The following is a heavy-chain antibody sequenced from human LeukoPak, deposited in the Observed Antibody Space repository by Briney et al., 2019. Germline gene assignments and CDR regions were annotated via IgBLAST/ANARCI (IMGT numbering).Heavy chain of an antibody. Sequence: GGSLRLSCAASGFTVNSIYLSWVRQAPGKGLEWVSVTYTDGTTYYADSVKGRFTISRDNSRNTLYLQVNSLRTEDTAVYYCARGIAAAGSFDYWGQGTLVTV. D-gene: IGHD6-13*01. V-gene: IGHV3-66*02. CDR1: GFTVNSIY. CDR3: ARGIAAAGSFDY. CDR2: TYTDGTT. J-gene: IGHJ4*02.